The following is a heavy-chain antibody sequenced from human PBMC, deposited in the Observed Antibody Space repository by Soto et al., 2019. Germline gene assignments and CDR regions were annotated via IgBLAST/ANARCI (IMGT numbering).Heavy chain of an antibody. D-gene: IGHD6-13*01. Sequence: GDSLKISCKGSGYSFTSYWIGWVRQMPGKGLEWMGIIYPGDSDTRYSPSFQGQVTISADKSISTAYLQWSSLKASDTAMYYCARTAPSSKKWFYPRGQGTRVTVS. V-gene: IGHV5-51*01. CDR1: GYSFTSYW. J-gene: IGHJ5*02. CDR3: ARTAPSSKKWFYP. CDR2: IYPGDSDT.